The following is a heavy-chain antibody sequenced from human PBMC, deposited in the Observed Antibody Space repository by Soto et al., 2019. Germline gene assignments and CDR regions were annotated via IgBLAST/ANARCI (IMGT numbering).Heavy chain of an antibody. J-gene: IGHJ3*02. V-gene: IGHV4-4*07. D-gene: IGHD3-10*01. CDR2: IYTSGIT. CDR1: GGSISSYC. CDR3: ARDRITLANDAFDM. Sequence: SETLSLTCTVSGGSISSYCWSWIRQPAGKGLEWIGRIYTSGITNYNPSLKSRVTMSVDTSKNQFSLNLSSVTAAADTAVYYCARDRITLANDAFDMWGQGTMMTV.